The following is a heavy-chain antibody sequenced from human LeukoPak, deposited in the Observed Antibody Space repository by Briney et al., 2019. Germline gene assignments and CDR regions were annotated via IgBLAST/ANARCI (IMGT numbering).Heavy chain of an antibody. CDR2: ISAYNGNT. V-gene: IGHV1-18*01. CDR3: ARESGMVRGVIHRDY. J-gene: IGHJ4*02. Sequence: GASVKVSCKASGYTFTSYGISWVRQAPGQGLEWMGWISAYNGNTNYAQKLQGRVTMTTDTSTSTAYMELRSLRSDDTAVYYCARESGMVRGVIHRDYWGQGTLVTVSS. CDR1: GYTFTSYG. D-gene: IGHD3-10*01.